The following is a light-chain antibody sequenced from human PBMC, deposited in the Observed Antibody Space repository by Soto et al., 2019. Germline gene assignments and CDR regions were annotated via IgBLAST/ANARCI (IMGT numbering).Light chain of an antibody. CDR3: QQHNGYSERM. J-gene: IGKJ1*01. V-gene: IGKV3-15*01. Sequence: EIVITQSPVTLSVSPGERATLSCRASHSVTNSYLAWYQQKPGQAPRLLIFGASTRAAGIPARFSGSGSGTEFTLTIRSLQSDDFATYYCQQHNGYSERMFGQGTKVDIK. CDR2: GAS. CDR1: HSVTNSY.